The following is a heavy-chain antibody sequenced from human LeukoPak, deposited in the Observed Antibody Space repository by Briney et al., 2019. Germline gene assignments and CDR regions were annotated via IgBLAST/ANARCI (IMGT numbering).Heavy chain of an antibody. V-gene: IGHV5-51*01. J-gene: IGHJ5*02. CDR2: IYPGDSDT. D-gene: IGHD1-14*01. CDR3: ARGGNRYWFDP. Sequence: GESLKISCKGSGYSFTSYWIGWVRQTPGKGMEWMGIIYPGDSDTRYSPSFQGQVTISADRSISTAYLQWSILKASDTAMYYCARGGNRYWFDPWGQGTLVTVSS. CDR1: GYSFTSYW.